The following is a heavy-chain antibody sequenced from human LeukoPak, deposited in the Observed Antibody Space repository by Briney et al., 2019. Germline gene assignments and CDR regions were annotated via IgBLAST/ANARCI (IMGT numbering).Heavy chain of an antibody. CDR2: IHRAGRT. Sequence: SETLSLTCAVSGVSISSSEGWIWVRQPPGQGLEWIGEIHRAGRTRYNPSLKSRVTISMDYSKNQFSLKLTSVTAADTAIYYCGKTDIYFNPIDYWGPGSLVTVSS. J-gene: IGHJ4*02. V-gene: IGHV4-4*02. D-gene: IGHD3-9*01. CDR3: GKTDIYFNPIDY. CDR1: GVSISSSEG.